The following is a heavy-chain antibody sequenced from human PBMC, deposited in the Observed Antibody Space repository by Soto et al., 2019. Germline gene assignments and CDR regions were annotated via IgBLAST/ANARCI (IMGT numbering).Heavy chain of an antibody. D-gene: IGHD1-26*01. CDR2: IYYSGSS. Sequence: SETLSLTCNVSGGSISSGSYHWSWIRQHPGKGLEWIGNIYYSGSSYYNPSLKSRATISIDTSKDQFSLRLGSVTAADTAVYYCARVEGSSYYFRHDCWGRGTLVTVSS. V-gene: IGHV4-31*03. J-gene: IGHJ4*02. CDR3: ARVEGSSYYFRHDC. CDR1: GGSISSGSYH.